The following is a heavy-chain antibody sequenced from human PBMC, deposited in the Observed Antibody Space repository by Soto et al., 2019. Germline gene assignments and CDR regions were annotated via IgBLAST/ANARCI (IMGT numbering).Heavy chain of an antibody. J-gene: IGHJ4*02. CDR1: GCSFTSYW. Sequence: PGESLKISCKGSGCSFTSYWISWVRQMPGKGLEWMGRIDPSDSYTNYSPSFQGHVTISADKSISTAYLQWSSLKASDTAMYYCARHMDTAMAPLIIWGQGTLVTVSS. D-gene: IGHD5-18*01. CDR2: IDPSDSYT. V-gene: IGHV5-10-1*01. CDR3: ARHMDTAMAPLII.